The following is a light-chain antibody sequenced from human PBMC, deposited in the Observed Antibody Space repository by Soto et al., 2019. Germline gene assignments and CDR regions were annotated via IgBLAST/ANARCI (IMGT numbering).Light chain of an antibody. Sequence: QSALTQPASVSGSPGQSITISCTGTSSDVGSYNLVSWYQQHPGKAPKLMIYEGSKRPSGVSNRFSGSKSGNTASLTISGLRAEDETDYYCCSYAGSSPDVFGTGTKLTVL. CDR3: CSYAGSSPDV. CDR1: SSDVGSYNL. J-gene: IGLJ1*01. CDR2: EGS. V-gene: IGLV2-23*01.